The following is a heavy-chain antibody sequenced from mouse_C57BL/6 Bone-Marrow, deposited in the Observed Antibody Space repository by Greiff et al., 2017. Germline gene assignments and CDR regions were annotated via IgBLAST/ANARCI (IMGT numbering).Heavy chain of an antibody. V-gene: IGHV7-3*01. CDR1: GFTFTDYY. J-gene: IGHJ2*01. D-gene: IGHD1-1*01. CDR2: IRNKANGYTT. CDR3: ARSYYGSFFDY. Sequence: EVQRVESGGGLVQPGGSLSLSCAASGFTFTDYYMSWVRQPPGKALEWLGFIRNKANGYTTEYSASVKGRFTISRDNSQSILYLQMNALRAEDSTTYYCARSYYGSFFDYWGQGTTRTVSS.